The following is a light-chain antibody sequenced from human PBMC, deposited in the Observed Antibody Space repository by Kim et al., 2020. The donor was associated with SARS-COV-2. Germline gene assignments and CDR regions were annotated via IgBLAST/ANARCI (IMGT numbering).Light chain of an antibody. CDR1: SSDVGGYNY. V-gene: IGLV2-14*01. CDR3: SSYTSSSTYV. Sequence: QSALTQPASVSGSPGQSITISCTGTSSDVGGYNYVSWYQQHPGKAPKVMIYDVSKRPSGVSNRSSGSKSGNTASLTISGLQAEDEADYYCSSYTSSSTYVFGTGTKVTVL. CDR2: DVS. J-gene: IGLJ1*01.